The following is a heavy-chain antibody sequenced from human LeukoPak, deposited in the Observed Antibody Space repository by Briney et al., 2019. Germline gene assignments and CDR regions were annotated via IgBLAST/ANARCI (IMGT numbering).Heavy chain of an antibody. CDR2: ISSSSSYI. CDR1: GFTFSSYS. CDR3: AKEAYCGGDCYSIPYYFDY. Sequence: GGSLRLSCAASGFTFSSYSMNWVRQAPGKGLEWVSSISSSSSYIYYADSVKGRFTISRDNAKNSLYLQMNSLRAEDTAVYYCAKEAYCGGDCYSIPYYFDYWGQGTLVTVSS. V-gene: IGHV3-21*04. J-gene: IGHJ4*02. D-gene: IGHD2-21*01.